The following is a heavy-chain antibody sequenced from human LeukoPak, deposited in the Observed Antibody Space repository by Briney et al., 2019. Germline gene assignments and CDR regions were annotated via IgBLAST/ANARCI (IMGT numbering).Heavy chain of an antibody. J-gene: IGHJ3*02. CDR3: ARATAFLLWFGELMGAFDI. V-gene: IGHV1-2*02. CDR2: INPNSGGT. CDR1: GYTFTGYY. D-gene: IGHD3-10*01. Sequence: ASVKVSCKASGYTFTGYYMHWVRQAPGQGLEWMGWINPNSGGTNYAQKFQGRVTMTRDTSISTAYTELSRLRSDDTAVYYCARATAFLLWFGELMGAFDIWGQGTMVTVSS.